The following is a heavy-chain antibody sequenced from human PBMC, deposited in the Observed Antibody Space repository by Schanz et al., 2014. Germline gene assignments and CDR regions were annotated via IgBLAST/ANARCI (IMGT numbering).Heavy chain of an antibody. D-gene: IGHD2-15*01. CDR2: ISGTGTKT. J-gene: IGHJ4*02. CDR1: GITFSDYA. Sequence: EMQLVESGGALEQPGGSLRLSCAASGITFSDYAMNWVRQAPGKGLEWVSGISGTGTKTYYADSVKSRFTISRDNSKNTVFLQMSSLRADDTALYYCAKDIGGAVAAPVYDSWGQGTLVTVSS. V-gene: IGHV3-23*04. CDR3: AKDIGGAVAAPVYDS.